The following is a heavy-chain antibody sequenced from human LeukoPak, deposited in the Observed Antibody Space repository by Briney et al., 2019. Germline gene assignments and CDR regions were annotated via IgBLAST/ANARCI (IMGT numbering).Heavy chain of an antibody. J-gene: IGHJ3*02. D-gene: IGHD5-18*01. CDR2: ISYDGSNK. CDR1: GFTFSSYA. Sequence: GGSLRLSCAASGFTFSSYAMHWVRQAPGKGLEWVAVISYDGSNKYYADSVKGRFTISRDNSKNTLYLQMNSLRAEDTAVYYCARGDTAMSPEGAFDIWGQGTMVTVSS. CDR3: ARGDTAMSPEGAFDI. V-gene: IGHV3-30*04.